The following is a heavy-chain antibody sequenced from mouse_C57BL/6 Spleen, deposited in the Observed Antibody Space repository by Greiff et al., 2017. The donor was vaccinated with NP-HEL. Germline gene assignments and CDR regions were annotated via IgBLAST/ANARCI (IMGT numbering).Heavy chain of an antibody. CDR2: INPGSGGT. CDR3: ARADYYGRSYVEFAY. V-gene: IGHV1-54*01. CDR1: GYAFTNYL. J-gene: IGHJ3*01. D-gene: IGHD1-1*01. Sequence: VQLKQSGAELVRPGTSVKVSCKASGYAFTNYLIEWVKQRPGQGLEWIGVINPGSGGTNYNEKFKGKATLTADKSSSTAYMQLSSLTSEDSAVYFCARADYYGRSYVEFAYWGQGTLVTVSA.